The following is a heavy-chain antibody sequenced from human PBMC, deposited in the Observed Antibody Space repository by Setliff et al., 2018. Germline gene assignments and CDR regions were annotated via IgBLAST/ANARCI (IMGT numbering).Heavy chain of an antibody. J-gene: IGHJ6*03. CDR3: AREGVDTRSSTDYRYYMDV. CDR2: ISTYNGKT. V-gene: IGHV1-18*01. Sequence: ASVKVSCKASGYIFTSYGFSWVRQAPGQGLEWMGWISTYNGKTNYAQKFQGRVTMTTDTSTSTAYMELSSLTSDDTAVYYCAREGVDTRSSTDYRYYMDVWGKGTTVTVSS. CDR1: GYIFTSYG. D-gene: IGHD5-18*01.